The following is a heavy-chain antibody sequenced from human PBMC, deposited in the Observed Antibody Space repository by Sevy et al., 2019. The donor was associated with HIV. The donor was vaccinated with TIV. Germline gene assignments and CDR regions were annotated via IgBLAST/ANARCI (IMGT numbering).Heavy chain of an antibody. Sequence: SETLSLTCSVSGGSISSYFWTWVRQSPGKGLEWIGNIYFTGNTDYSPSLKSRVTLSLDTSKSQFSLTLKSVTAADTAIYFCARDTTTPTRVLDYWGQGTLVTVS. CDR3: ARDTTTPTRVLDY. V-gene: IGHV4-59*01. D-gene: IGHD1-1*01. J-gene: IGHJ4*02. CDR1: GGSISSYF. CDR2: IYFTGNT.